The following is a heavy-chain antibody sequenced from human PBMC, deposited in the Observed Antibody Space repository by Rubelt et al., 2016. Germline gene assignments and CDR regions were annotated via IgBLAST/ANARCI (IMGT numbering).Heavy chain of an antibody. CDR3: AREGLAVAHDY. D-gene: IGHD6-19*01. V-gene: IGHV1-3*01. Sequence: QVQLVQSGAEVKKPGASVKVSCKASGYTFTSYAMHWVRQSPGQRLEWMGWINAGNGNTKYSQKFQGRVTITRDASASTAYMELSSLGSEDAAVYYCAREGLAVAHDYWGQGTLVTVSS. CDR2: INAGNGNT. J-gene: IGHJ4*02. CDR1: GYTFTSYA.